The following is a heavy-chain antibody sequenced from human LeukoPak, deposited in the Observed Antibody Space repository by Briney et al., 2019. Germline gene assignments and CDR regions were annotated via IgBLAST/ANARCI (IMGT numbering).Heavy chain of an antibody. CDR3: ARGVRFLEWLSSGYYYYYYMDV. CDR2: IYYSGST. J-gene: IGHJ6*03. V-gene: IGHV4-59*01. CDR1: GGSFSGYY. D-gene: IGHD3-3*01. Sequence: SETLSLTCAVYGGSFSGYYWSWIRQPPGKGLEWIGYIYYSGSTNYNPSLKSRVTISVDTSKNQFSLKLSSVTAADTAVYYCARGVRFLEWLSSGYYYYYYMDVWGKGTTVTVSS.